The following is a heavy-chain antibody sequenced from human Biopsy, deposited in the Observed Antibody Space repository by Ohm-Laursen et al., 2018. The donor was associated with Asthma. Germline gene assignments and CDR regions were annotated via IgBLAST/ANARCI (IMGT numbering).Heavy chain of an antibody. CDR2: IKHDGTEK. Sequence: GSLRLSCSASGFTFGDYWMSWIRQVPGKGLEWEANIKHDGTEKNHVDSLKVRFTISRDNAKNSLYLQMNSLRAEDTAVYYCARTFHFWSPYHAEHYQLWGQGTLVTVSS. CDR1: GFTFGDYW. CDR3: ARTFHFWSPYHAEHYQL. V-gene: IGHV3-7*01. D-gene: IGHD3-3*02. J-gene: IGHJ1*01.